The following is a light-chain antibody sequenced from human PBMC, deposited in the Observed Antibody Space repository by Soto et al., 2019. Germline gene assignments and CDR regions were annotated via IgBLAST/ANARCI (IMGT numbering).Light chain of an antibody. CDR1: RSDIGSNY. Sequence: QSVLTQPPSASGTPGQRVTISCSGSRSDIGSNYVYWYQHLPGMAPKLLLYRNDQRPSGVPDRISGSKSGTSASLAIIGLRSEDEAEYYCASCDDSLSVQIFGGGTKLTVL. CDR3: ASCDDSLSVQI. CDR2: RND. J-gene: IGLJ2*01. V-gene: IGLV1-47*01.